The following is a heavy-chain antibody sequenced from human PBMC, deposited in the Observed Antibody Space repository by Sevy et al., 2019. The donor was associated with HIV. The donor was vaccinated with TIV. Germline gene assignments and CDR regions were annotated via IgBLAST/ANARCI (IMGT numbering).Heavy chain of an antibody. CDR1: GYTFTDYY. CDR2: INPNTGVK. Sequence: ASVKVSCKASGYTFTDYYLHWVRQAPGQGLEWMTYINPNTGVKNYAQKFRGRVTMTTYTSINTVYMELTRLTSDDTAVYFCARGRVIFDYWGQGTLVTVSS. J-gene: IGHJ4*02. V-gene: IGHV1-2*02. CDR3: ARGRVIFDY.